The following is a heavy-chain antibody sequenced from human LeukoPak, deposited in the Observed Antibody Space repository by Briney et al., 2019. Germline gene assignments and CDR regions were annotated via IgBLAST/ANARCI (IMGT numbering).Heavy chain of an antibody. J-gene: IGHJ5*02. CDR3: ARDPITMVRGVIFRWVDP. D-gene: IGHD3-10*01. CDR1: GYTFTGYY. V-gene: IGHV1-2*02. Sequence: ASVKVSCKASGYTFTGYYMHWVRQAPGQGLEWMGWINPNSGGTNYAQKFQGRVTMTRDTSISTAYMELSRLRSDDTAVYYCARDPITMVRGVIFRWVDPWGQGTLVTVSS. CDR2: INPNSGGT.